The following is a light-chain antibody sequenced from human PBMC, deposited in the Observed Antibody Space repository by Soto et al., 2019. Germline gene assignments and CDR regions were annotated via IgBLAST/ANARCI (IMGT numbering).Light chain of an antibody. V-gene: IGKV2-30*01. Sequence: DVGMTQSPLSLSVPLGQPASISCRSTQGLVASDGDTNLVWFHQRPGQSPRLLIYLVSNRGSGVPDRFSGSGSGNDFTLKISRMEAEDVGVYYCMQHTHWPHTFGQGTKLEIK. CDR2: LVS. CDR3: MQHTHWPHT. CDR1: QGLVASDGDTN. J-gene: IGKJ2*01.